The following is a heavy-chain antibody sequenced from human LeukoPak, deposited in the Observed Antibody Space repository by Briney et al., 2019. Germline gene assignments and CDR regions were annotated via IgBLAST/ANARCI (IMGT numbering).Heavy chain of an antibody. V-gene: IGHV4-59*01. CDR3: SRRTRSTMVRLVIFTDGRAFDI. J-gene: IGHJ3*02. CDR2: IYYSGST. CDR1: GGSISSYY. D-gene: IGHD3-10*01. Sequence: PSETLSLTCTVSGGSISSYYWSWIRQPPGKGLEWIGYIYYSGSTNYNPSLKSRVTISVDTSKNQFSLKLSSVTAADTAVYYCSRRTRSTMVRLVIFTDGRAFDIWGQGTMVTVSS.